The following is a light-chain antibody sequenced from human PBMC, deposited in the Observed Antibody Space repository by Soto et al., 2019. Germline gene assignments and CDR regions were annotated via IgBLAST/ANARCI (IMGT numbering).Light chain of an antibody. CDR2: GNI. CDR3: QSYDSSLSGWV. CDR1: SSNIGAGYD. Sequence: QLVLTQPPSVSGAPGQRVTISCTGRSSNIGAGYDVHWYQQLPGTAPKLLIYGNINRPSGVPDRFSGSKSGTSASLAITGLQAEVEADYYCQSYDSSLSGWVFGGGTKLTVL. V-gene: IGLV1-40*01. J-gene: IGLJ3*02.